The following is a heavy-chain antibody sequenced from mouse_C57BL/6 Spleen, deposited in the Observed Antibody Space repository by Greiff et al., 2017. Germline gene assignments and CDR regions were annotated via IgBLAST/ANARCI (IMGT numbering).Heavy chain of an antibody. CDR3: ARGNYYGSSYIYAMDY. CDR1: GYTFTDYY. J-gene: IGHJ4*01. V-gene: IGHV1-19*01. Sequence: EVQLQQPGPVLVKPGASVKMSCKASGYTFTDYYMNWVKQSPGKSLEWIGVIYPYNVSTSYNQKFKGKATVTVDKSSSTAYMELNSLTSEDSAVYYCARGNYYGSSYIYAMDYWGQGPSVTVSS. D-gene: IGHD1-1*01. CDR2: IYPYNVST.